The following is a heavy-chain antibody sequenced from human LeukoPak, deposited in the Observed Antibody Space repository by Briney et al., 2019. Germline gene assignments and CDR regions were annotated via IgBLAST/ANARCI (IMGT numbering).Heavy chain of an antibody. CDR1: GGSISSYY. D-gene: IGHD3-22*01. CDR2: IYYSGSI. V-gene: IGHV4-59*01. J-gene: IGHJ4*02. Sequence: SETLSLSCTVSGGSISSYYWSWIRQPPGKGLEWIGYIYYSGSINYNPSLKSRGTMSVDTSKNQFSLKLSSVTAADTAVYYCARGVDDSSGYSFDYWGQGTLVTVSS. CDR3: ARGVDDSSGYSFDY.